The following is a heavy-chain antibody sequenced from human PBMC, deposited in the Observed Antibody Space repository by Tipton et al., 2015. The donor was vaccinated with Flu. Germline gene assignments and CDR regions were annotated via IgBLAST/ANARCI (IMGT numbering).Heavy chain of an antibody. CDR1: GDSISPYY. Sequence: TLSLTCTVSGDSISPYYWDWIRQPPGKGLEWIGYIHYSGSTSYNPSLQSRVTISVDMSKKQFSLNLSSVSAADTATYYCARDSSGWYVFDYWGQGTPATVSS. CDR3: ARDSSGWYVFDY. J-gene: IGHJ4*02. CDR2: IHYSGST. V-gene: IGHV4-59*01. D-gene: IGHD6-19*01.